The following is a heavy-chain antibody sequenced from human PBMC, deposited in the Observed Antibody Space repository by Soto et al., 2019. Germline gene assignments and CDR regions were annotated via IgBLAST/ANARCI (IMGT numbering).Heavy chain of an antibody. V-gene: IGHV1-69*01. CDR3: ARETRAYGGLADY. D-gene: IGHD4-17*01. J-gene: IGHJ4*02. Sequence: QVQLVQSGAEVRKPGSSVKVSCKASGGTFTSHLISWVRQAPGQGLEWMGGIIPIFGTANYAQKFQGRVTITADASTSTAYMELSSLRSEDTAVYYCARETRAYGGLADYWGQGAPVTVSS. CDR2: IIPIFGTA. CDR1: GGTFTSHL.